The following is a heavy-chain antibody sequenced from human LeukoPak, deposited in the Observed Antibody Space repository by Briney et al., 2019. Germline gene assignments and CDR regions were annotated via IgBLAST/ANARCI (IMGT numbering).Heavy chain of an antibody. CDR1: GYTFTGYY. CDR3: ARAGLRATVAGTSYAGY. CDR2: INPNSGGT. V-gene: IGHV1-2*02. Sequence: ASVKVSCKASGYTFTGYYMHWVRQAPGQGLEWMGWINPNSGGTNYAQKFQGRVTMTRDTSISTAYMELSRLRSDDTAVYYCARAGLRATVAGTSYAGYWGQGTLVTVSS. D-gene: IGHD6-19*01. J-gene: IGHJ4*02.